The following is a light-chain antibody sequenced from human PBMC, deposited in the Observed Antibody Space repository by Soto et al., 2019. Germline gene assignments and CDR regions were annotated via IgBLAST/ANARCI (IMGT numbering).Light chain of an antibody. CDR3: QSYDTSLSGSV. V-gene: IGLV1-40*01. J-gene: IGLJ2*01. CDR2: GDS. Sequence: QSVLTQPPSVSGAPGQRVTISCTGRSSNIGAGSDVHWYQQLPGIAPKLLIYGDSNRPSGVPDRFSGSTSGTSASLAITGLQAEDEADYYCQSYDTSLSGSVFGGGTKVTVL. CDR1: SSNIGAGSD.